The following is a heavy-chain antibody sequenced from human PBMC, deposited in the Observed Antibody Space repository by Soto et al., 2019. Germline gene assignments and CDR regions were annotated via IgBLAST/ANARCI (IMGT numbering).Heavy chain of an antibody. CDR3: ARSAREYAYGLNV. J-gene: IGHJ6*02. CDR1: GSSATDIY. V-gene: IGHV3-53*01. Sequence: RGSLRLSCAASGSSATDIYIMWDRPAPGKGLEWVSLLYSGGRIYYTDSVKGRFTISRDTSKNMFYLQMNSLRTEDTAVYYCARSAREYAYGLNVWGQGTTVTVSS. CDR2: LYSGGRI.